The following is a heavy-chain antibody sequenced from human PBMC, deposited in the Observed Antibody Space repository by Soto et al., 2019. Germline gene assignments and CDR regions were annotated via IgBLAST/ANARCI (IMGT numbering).Heavy chain of an antibody. CDR3: AREKTYYYDSSVYYPMYYFDY. J-gene: IGHJ4*02. Sequence: EVQLVESGGGVVRPGGSLRLSCAASGFTFDDYGMSWVRQAPGKGLEWVSGINWNGGSTGYADSVKGRFTISRDNAKNSLYLQMNSLRAEDTALYYCAREKTYYYDSSVYYPMYYFDYWGQGTLVTVSS. D-gene: IGHD3-22*01. V-gene: IGHV3-20*04. CDR2: INWNGGST. CDR1: GFTFDDYG.